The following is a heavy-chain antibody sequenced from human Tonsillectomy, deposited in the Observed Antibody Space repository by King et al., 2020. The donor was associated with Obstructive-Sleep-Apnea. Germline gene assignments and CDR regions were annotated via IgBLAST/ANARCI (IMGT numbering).Heavy chain of an antibody. CDR1: GGSISSYY. D-gene: IGHD3-22*01. Sequence: QLQESGPGLVKPSETLSLTCTVSGGSISSYYWSWIRQPPGKGLEWIGYIYYSGSTNYNPSLKSRVTISVDTSKNQFSLKLSSVTAAETAVYYCARVKFEDSSGYYYFDYWGQGTLVTVSS. CDR3: ARVKFEDSSGYYYFDY. CDR2: IYYSGST. V-gene: IGHV4-59*01. J-gene: IGHJ4*02.